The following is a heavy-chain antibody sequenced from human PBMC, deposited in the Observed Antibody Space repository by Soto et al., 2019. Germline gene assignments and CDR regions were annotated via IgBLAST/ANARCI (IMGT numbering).Heavy chain of an antibody. D-gene: IGHD3-22*01. CDR3: AKDSYYHDTSGYYIFDY. V-gene: IGHV3-74*01. Sequence: GGSLRLSCAASGFTLSDYWMHWVRQPPGKGPVWVSRIDSDGSYTAYADSVEGRFTISRDNAKNTLYLQMNSLRAEDTAVYYCAKDSYYHDTSGYYIFDYWGQGTLVTVSS. CDR1: GFTLSDYW. J-gene: IGHJ4*02. CDR2: IDSDGSYT.